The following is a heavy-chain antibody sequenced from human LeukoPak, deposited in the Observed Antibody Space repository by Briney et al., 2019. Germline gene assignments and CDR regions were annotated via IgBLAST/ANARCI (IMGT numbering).Heavy chain of an antibody. CDR1: GFTFRDYT. Sequence: PGRSLRPSCSASGFTFRDYTVSWFRQAPGKGLEWVGFIRSEAYSGTTEYATSVKDRFTISRDDSNSIAYLHMNSLKTEDTAVYYCTDSSGYLLPDYWGQGTLVTVSS. D-gene: IGHD3-22*01. CDR2: IRSEAYSGTT. CDR3: TDSSGYLLPDY. J-gene: IGHJ4*02. V-gene: IGHV3-49*03.